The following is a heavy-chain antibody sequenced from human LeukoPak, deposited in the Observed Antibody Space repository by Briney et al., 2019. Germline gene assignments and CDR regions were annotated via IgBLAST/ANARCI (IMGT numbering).Heavy chain of an antibody. CDR2: ISSDSTTI. CDR3: ARDPVGAAEGYYFDY. V-gene: IGHV3-48*01. Sequence: GGSLRLSCAASGFTFSSYSMNWVRQAPGKGLECVSYISSDSTTIYYADSVKGRFTISRDNAKNSLYLQMNSLRAEDTAVYYCARDPVGAAEGYYFDYWGQGTLVTVSS. J-gene: IGHJ4*02. CDR1: GFTFSSYS. D-gene: IGHD1-26*01.